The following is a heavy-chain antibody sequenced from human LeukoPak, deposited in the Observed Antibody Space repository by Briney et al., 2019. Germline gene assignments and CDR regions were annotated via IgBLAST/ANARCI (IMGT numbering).Heavy chain of an antibody. CDR1: GFTFSDYY. CDR3: ARRAYYYDSSGRYNWFDP. J-gene: IGHJ5*02. V-gene: IGHV3-11*04. CDR2: ISSSGSTI. Sequence: GSLRLTCAASGFTFSDYYMNWVRQAPGEGLEWLSYISSSGSTIYYADSVKGRFTISRDNAKNSLYLQMNSLRAEDTAVYYCARRAYYYDSSGRYNWFDPWGQGTLVTVSS. D-gene: IGHD3-22*01.